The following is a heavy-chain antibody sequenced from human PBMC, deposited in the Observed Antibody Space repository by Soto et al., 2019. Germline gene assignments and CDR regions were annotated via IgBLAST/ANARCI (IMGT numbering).Heavy chain of an antibody. D-gene: IGHD5-18*01. CDR3: EYPARRESYGYAMDF. CDR2: IYPGDSDT. Sequence: PGESLKISCKGSGYSFTSYWIGWVRQMPGKGLEWMGIIYPGDSDTRYSPSFQGQVTISADKSISTAYLQWSSLKASDTAMYYCEYPARRESYGYAMDFWGQGTPVTVSS. CDR1: GYSFTSYW. V-gene: IGHV5-51*01. J-gene: IGHJ6*02.